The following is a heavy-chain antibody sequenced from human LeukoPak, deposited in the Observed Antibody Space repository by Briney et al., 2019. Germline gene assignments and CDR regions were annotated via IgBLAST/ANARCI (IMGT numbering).Heavy chain of an antibody. J-gene: IGHJ5*02. D-gene: IGHD3-10*01. CDR3: ARDQAMVRGVIIMSGGNWFDP. Sequence: SETLSLTCTVSGGSISSYYWSWIRQPPGKGLEWIGYIYYSGSTNYNPSLKSRVTMSVDTSKNQFSLKLSSVTAADTAVYYCARDQAMVRGVIIMSGGNWFDPWGQGTLVTVSS. V-gene: IGHV4-59*01. CDR1: GGSISSYY. CDR2: IYYSGST.